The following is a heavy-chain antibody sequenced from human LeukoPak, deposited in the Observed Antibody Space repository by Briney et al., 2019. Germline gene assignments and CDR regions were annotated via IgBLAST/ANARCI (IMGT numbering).Heavy chain of an antibody. J-gene: IGHJ4*02. CDR3: ANIGSTTRREFDY. Sequence: ASVKVSCKASGYTFTGYYMHWVRQAPGQGLEWMGRINPNSGGTNYAQKFQGRVTMTRDTSISTAYMELSRLRSDDTAVYYCANIGSTTRREFDYWGPGTLVTVSS. V-gene: IGHV1-2*06. CDR2: INPNSGGT. CDR1: GYTFTGYY. D-gene: IGHD1-26*01.